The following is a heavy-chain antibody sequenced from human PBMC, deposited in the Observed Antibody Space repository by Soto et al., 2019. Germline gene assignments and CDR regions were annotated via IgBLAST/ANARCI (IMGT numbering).Heavy chain of an antibody. J-gene: IGHJ4*02. D-gene: IGHD6-19*01. V-gene: IGHV1-18*01. CDR1: GYTFTSYG. Sequence: ASVKVSCEASGYTFTSYGISWVRQAPGQGLEWMGWISTYNGNTNFTQKLQGRVTMTTDTSTSTAYMELRSLRTEDTAFYYCAKDIAGSGWYSLDYWGQGTLVTVSS. CDR2: ISTYNGNT. CDR3: AKDIAGSGWYSLDY.